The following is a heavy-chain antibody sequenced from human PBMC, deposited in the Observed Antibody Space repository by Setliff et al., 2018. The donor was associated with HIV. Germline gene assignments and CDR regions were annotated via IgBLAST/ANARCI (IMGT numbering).Heavy chain of an antibody. CDR1: GGSISSGSYY. CDR3: ALDSSGYYRFDY. CDR2: IYTSGST. J-gene: IGHJ4*02. Sequence: SETLSLTCTVSGGSISSGSYYWSWIRQPAGKGLEWIGRIYTSGSTNYNPSLKSRVTISVDTSKNQFSLKLTSVTAADTAVYYCALDSSGYYRFDYWGQGTLVTVSS. V-gene: IGHV4-61*02. D-gene: IGHD3-22*01.